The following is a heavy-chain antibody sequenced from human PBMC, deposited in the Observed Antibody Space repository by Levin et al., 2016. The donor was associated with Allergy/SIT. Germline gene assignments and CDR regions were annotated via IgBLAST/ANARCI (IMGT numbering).Heavy chain of an antibody. J-gene: IGHJ6*02. CDR2: IYYSGST. CDR1: GGSISSSTYY. V-gene: IGHV4-39*01. CDR3: ARRVYYYYGMDV. Sequence: GSLRLSCTVSGGSISSSTYYWGWIRQPPGKGLEWIGSIYYSGSTYYNPSLKSRVTISVDTSKNQFSLKLSSVTAADTAVYYCARRVYYYYGMDVWGQGTTVTVSS.